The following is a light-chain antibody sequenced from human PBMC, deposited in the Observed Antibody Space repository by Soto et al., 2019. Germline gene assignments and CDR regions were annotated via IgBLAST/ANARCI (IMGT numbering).Light chain of an antibody. J-gene: IGKJ1*01. CDR3: QEYGSSPTT. CDR2: VAS. Sequence: EIVLTQSPGTLSLSPGERATLSCRASQSVSSSYLAWYQQKPGEAPRLLIYVASSRATGIPDRFSGSGSGTDFTLTITRLEPEDFAVYYCQEYGSSPTTLGQGTKVEIK. CDR1: QSVSSSY. V-gene: IGKV3-20*01.